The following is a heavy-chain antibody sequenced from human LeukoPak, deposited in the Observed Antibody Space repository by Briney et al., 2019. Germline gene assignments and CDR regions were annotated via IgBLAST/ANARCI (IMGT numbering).Heavy chain of an antibody. CDR2: ISGSGGST. Sequence: PGGSLRLSCAASGFTFSSYAMSWVRQAPGKGLEWVSAISGSGGSTYYADSVKGRFTLSRDISKNSVYLQMQSLRAEDTAVYYCARGDYGSGLDTYAFDIWGQGTMVTVSS. CDR1: GFTFSSYA. CDR3: ARGDYGSGLDTYAFDI. J-gene: IGHJ3*02. D-gene: IGHD4-17*01. V-gene: IGHV3-23*01.